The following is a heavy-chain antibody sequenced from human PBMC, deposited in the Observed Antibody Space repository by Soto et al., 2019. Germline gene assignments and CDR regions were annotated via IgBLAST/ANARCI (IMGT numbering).Heavy chain of an antibody. V-gene: IGHV4-31*03. CDR2: IYYSGST. J-gene: IGHJ6*03. CDR1: GGSISSGGYY. Sequence: PSETLSLTCTVSGGSISSGGYYWSWIRQHPGKGLEWIGYIYYSGSTYYNPSLKSRVTISVDTSKNQFSLKLSSVTAADTAVYYCARETDDDYYYYYMDVWGKGTTVTVSS. D-gene: IGHD1-1*01. CDR3: ARETDDDYYYYYMDV.